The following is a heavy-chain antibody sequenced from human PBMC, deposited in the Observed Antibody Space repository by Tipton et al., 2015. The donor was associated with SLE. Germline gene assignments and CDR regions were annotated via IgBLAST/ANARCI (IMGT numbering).Heavy chain of an antibody. V-gene: IGHV4-59*11. D-gene: IGHD4-17*01. CDR1: GGSISSHY. CDR2: IYYSGST. CDR3: ATYQGDYGDQGWFDP. J-gene: IGHJ5*02. Sequence: TLSLTCTVSGGSISSHYWSWIRQPPGKGLEWIGYIYYSGSTYYNPSLKSRVTISVDTSRNQFSLKLSSVTAADMAVYYCATYQGDYGDQGWFDPWGQGTLVTVSS.